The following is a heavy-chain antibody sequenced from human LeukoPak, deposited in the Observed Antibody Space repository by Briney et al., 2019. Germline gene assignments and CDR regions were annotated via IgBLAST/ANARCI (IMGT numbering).Heavy chain of an antibody. CDR3: AKIIAADAYYRDV. Sequence: GGSLRLSCAASGFTFSTYVMSWVRQAPGKGLEWVSAISAGGSSTYYADSVKGRFTISRDNSKNTLYLQMNSLRAEDTARYYCAKIIAADAYYRDVWGEGTTVTVSS. V-gene: IGHV3-23*01. D-gene: IGHD6-13*01. J-gene: IGHJ6*03. CDR2: ISAGGSST. CDR1: GFTFSTYV.